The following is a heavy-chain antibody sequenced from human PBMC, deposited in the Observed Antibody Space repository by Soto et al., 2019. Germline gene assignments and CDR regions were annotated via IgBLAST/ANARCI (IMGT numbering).Heavy chain of an antibody. CDR1: GYTFTGYY. CDR2: INPNSGGT. J-gene: IGHJ6*02. Sequence: GASVKVSCKASGYTFTGYYMHWVRQAPGQGLEWMGWINPNSGGTNYAQKFQGWVTMTRDTSISTAYMEPSRLRSDDTAVYYCARNGNYYDSSGYYYYYGMDVWGQGTTVTVSS. D-gene: IGHD3-22*01. V-gene: IGHV1-2*04. CDR3: ARNGNYYDSSGYYYYYGMDV.